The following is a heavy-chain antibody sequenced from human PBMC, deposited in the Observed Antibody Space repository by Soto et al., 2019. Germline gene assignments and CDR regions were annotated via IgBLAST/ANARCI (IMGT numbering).Heavy chain of an antibody. CDR3: AKPTTVAYYDSSGYALDY. CDR1: GFTFSSYA. Sequence: VQLVESGGGVVQPGRSLRLSCAASGFTFSSYAMHWVRQAPGKGLEWVSGISWNSGNIGYADSVRGRFTISRDNAKNSLYLQMNSLRAEDTALYYCAKPTTVAYYDSSGYALDYWGQGTLVTVSS. J-gene: IGHJ4*02. CDR2: ISWNSGNI. V-gene: IGHV3-9*01. D-gene: IGHD3-22*01.